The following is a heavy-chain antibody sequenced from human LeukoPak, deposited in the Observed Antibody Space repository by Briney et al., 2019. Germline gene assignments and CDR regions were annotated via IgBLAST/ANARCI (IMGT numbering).Heavy chain of an antibody. J-gene: IGHJ5*02. Sequence: PGGSLRLSCAASGFTFSSNTTNWVRQAPGKGLEWVSSISSGSTYIYYADSVKGRFTISRDNAKNSLYLQMNSLRAEDTAVYYCVSYDWFDPSGQGTPVTVSS. CDR2: ISSGSTYI. V-gene: IGHV3-21*01. CDR3: VSYDWFDP. CDR1: GFTFSSNT. D-gene: IGHD3-16*01.